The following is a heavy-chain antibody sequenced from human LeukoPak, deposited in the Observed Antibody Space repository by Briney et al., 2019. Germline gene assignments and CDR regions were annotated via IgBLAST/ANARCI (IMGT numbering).Heavy chain of an antibody. V-gene: IGHV1-46*01. Sequence: VASVKVSCKASGYSFTSYYMHWVRQAPGQGLEWMGIINPSGGSTSYAQKFQGRVTMTRDTSTSTVYMELSGLRSEDTAVYYCARGEGYDFWSGYPLGCLDYWGQGTLVTVSS. CDR2: INPSGGST. CDR1: GYSFTSYY. D-gene: IGHD3-3*01. CDR3: ARGEGYDFWSGYPLGCLDY. J-gene: IGHJ4*02.